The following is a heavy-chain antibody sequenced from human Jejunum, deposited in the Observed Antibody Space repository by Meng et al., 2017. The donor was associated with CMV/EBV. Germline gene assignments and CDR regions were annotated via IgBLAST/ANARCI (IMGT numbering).Heavy chain of an antibody. J-gene: IGHJ3*02. CDR2: ISYDGGDK. D-gene: IGHD1-1*01. Sequence: RLSCAASGFTFRSYAMHWVRQAPGKGLEWLALISYDGGDKYYADSVKGRFTVSRDNARKSLYLQMNSLTAEDTAVYYCASGNDFNIWGQGTLVTVSS. V-gene: IGHV3-30-3*01. CDR1: GFTFRSYA. CDR3: ASGNDFNI.